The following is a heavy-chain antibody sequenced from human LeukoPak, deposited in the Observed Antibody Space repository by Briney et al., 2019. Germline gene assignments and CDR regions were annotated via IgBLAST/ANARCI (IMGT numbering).Heavy chain of an antibody. D-gene: IGHD6-19*01. V-gene: IGHV3-53*01. Sequence: ASVKVSCKASGYTFTSYGISWVRQAPGKGLEWVSVIYSGGSTYYADSVKGRFTISRDNSKNTLYLQMNSLRAEDTAVYYCARERGRYSSGWDYYFDYWGQGTLVTVSS. CDR1: GYTFTSYG. J-gene: IGHJ4*02. CDR3: ARERGRYSSGWDYYFDY. CDR2: IYSGGST.